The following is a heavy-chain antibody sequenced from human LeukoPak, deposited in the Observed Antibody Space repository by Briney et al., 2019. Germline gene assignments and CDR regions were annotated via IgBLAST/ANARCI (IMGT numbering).Heavy chain of an antibody. J-gene: IGHJ6*03. Sequence: GASVKVSCKASGGIFSSYAISWVRQAPGQGLEWMGRIIPIFGTANYAQKFQGRVTITTDESTSTAYMELSSLRSEDTAVYYCARGSDYYYYMDVWGKGTTVTVSS. CDR1: GGIFSSYA. CDR2: IIPIFGTA. V-gene: IGHV1-69*05. CDR3: ARGSDYYYYMDV.